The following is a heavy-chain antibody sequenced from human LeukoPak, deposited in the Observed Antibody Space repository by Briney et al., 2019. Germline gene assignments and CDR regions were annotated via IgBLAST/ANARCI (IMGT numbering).Heavy chain of an antibody. CDR3: ARQNSGSYGGGIYYFDY. CDR2: IYYSGST. D-gene: IGHD1-26*01. V-gene: IGHV4-61*08. J-gene: IGHJ4*02. CDR1: GGSISSGGYY. Sequence: PSETLSRTCTVSGGSISSGGYYWSWIRQPPGKGLEWIGYIYYSGSTNYNPSLKSRVTISVDTSKNQFSLKLSSVTAADTAVYYCARQNSGSYGGGIYYFDYWGQGTLVTVSS.